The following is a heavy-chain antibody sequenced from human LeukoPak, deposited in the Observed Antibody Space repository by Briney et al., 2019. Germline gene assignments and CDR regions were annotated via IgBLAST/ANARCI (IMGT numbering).Heavy chain of an antibody. Sequence: SQTLSLTCTVSGGSISSGGYYWNWIRQHPGKGLEWIGYIYHSGSTYYNPSLKSRVTISVDTSKNQFSLKPSSVTAADTAVYYCARVWSGYDVFDIWGQGTMVTVSS. CDR3: ARVWSGYDVFDI. CDR2: IYHSGST. J-gene: IGHJ3*02. CDR1: GGSISSGGYY. V-gene: IGHV4-31*03. D-gene: IGHD3-3*01.